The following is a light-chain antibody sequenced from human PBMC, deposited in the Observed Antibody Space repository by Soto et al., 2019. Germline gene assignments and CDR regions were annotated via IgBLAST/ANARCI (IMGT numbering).Light chain of an antibody. J-gene: IGLJ3*02. CDR1: SSDLGGYNY. Sequence: QSALTQPRSVSGSPGQSVTISCSGTSSDLGGYNYVSWYQHHPGKAPKLMIYDVTLWPSGVPDRFSGSKSGNTASLTISGLQAEDEADYYCCSYAGSFTWVFGGGTKLTVL. CDR3: CSYAGSFTWV. CDR2: DVT. V-gene: IGLV2-11*01.